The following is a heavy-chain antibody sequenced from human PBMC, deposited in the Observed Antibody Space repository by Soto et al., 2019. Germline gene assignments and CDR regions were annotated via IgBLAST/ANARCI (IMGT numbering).Heavy chain of an antibody. Sequence: PSETLSLTCTVSGGSISSYSWSWIRQPPGKGLEWIAYISYSGGPNYNPSLKSRVTISIDTSKSQFFLRLDSVTAADTAVYYCASGDGLFEYWGLGTLVTV. CDR3: ASGDGLFEY. CDR1: GGSISSYS. J-gene: IGHJ4*02. CDR2: ISYSGGP. V-gene: IGHV4-59*08.